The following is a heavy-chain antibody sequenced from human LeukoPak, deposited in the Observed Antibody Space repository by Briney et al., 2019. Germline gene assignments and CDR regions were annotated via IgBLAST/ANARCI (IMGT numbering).Heavy chain of an antibody. CDR2: INHSGST. V-gene: IGHV4-34*01. CDR1: GGSFSGYY. D-gene: IGHD3-3*01. J-gene: IGHJ4*02. CDR3: ARDRNVLRFLEGFDY. Sequence: SETLSLTCAVYGGSFSGYYWSWIRQPPGKGLEWIGEINHSGSTNYNPSLKSRVTISVDTSKNQFSLKLSSVTAADTAVYYCARDRNVLRFLEGFDYWGQGTLVTVSS.